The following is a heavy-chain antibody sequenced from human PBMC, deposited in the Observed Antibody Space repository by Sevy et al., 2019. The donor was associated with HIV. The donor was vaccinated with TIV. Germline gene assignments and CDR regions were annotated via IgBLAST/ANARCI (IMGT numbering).Heavy chain of an antibody. D-gene: IGHD6-19*01. V-gene: IGHV3-20*01. CDR2: INWNGGST. CDR3: ARAPYSSGWFWGYAWFDP. Sequence: GGSLRLSCAASGFTFDDYGMSWVRQAPGQGLEWVSGINWNGGSTGYADSVKGRFTISRDNAKNSLYLQMNSLRAEDTALYHCARAPYSSGWFWGYAWFDPWGQGTLVTVSS. J-gene: IGHJ5*02. CDR1: GFTFDDYG.